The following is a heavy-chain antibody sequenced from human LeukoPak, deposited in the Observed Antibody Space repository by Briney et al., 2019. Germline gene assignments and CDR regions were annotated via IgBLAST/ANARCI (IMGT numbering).Heavy chain of an antibody. V-gene: IGHV4-59*01. Sequence: SETLSLTCTVSGGSISSYYWSWIRQPPGKGLEWIGYIYYSGSTNYNPSLRSRVAISVDTSKNQFALRVNSVTAADTALYYCARDRSGHIYRRSDSWGQGALVTVSS. J-gene: IGHJ4*02. CDR2: IYYSGST. CDR1: GGSISSYY. D-gene: IGHD5-18*01. CDR3: ARDRSGHIYRRSDS.